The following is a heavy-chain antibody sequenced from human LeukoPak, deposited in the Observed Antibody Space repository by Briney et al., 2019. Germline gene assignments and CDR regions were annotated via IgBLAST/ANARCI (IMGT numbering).Heavy chain of an antibody. D-gene: IGHD3-16*01. J-gene: IGHJ3*02. CDR1: GGSISSYY. V-gene: IGHV4-4*07. CDR3: ARVRSGVAATLHAFDI. CDR2: IYTSGST. Sequence: SETLSLTCTVSGGSISSYYWSWIRQPAGKGLEWIGRIYTSGSTNYNPSLKSRVTISVDKSKNQFSLKLSSVTAADTAVYYCARVRSGVAATLHAFDIWSQGTMVTVSS.